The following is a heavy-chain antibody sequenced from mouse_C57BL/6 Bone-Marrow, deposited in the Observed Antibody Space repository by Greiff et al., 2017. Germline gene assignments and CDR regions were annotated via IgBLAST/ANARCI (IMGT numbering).Heavy chain of an antibody. V-gene: IGHV1-54*01. D-gene: IGHD4-1*01. J-gene: IGHJ3*01. CDR1: GYAFTNYL. CDR3: ARSKSWDSWFAY. CDR2: INPGSGGT. Sequence: VKLMESGAELVRPGTSVKVSCKASGYAFTNYLIEWVKQRHGQGLEWIGVINPGSGGTNYNEKFKGKATLTADKSSSTAYMQLSSLTSEDSAVYFCARSKSWDSWFAYWGQGTLVTVSA.